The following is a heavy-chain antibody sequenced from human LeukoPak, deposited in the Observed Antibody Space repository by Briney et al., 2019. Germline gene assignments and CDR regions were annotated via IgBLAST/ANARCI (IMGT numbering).Heavy chain of an antibody. Sequence: ASVKVSCKASGYTFTSYGISWVRQATGQGLEWMGWMNPNSGNTGYAQKFQGRVTMTRNTSISTAYMELSSLRSEDTAVYYCASVLRYFDWLWDWGQGTLVTVSS. V-gene: IGHV1-8*02. CDR2: MNPNSGNT. CDR3: ASVLRYFDWLWD. J-gene: IGHJ4*02. D-gene: IGHD3-9*01. CDR1: GYTFTSYG.